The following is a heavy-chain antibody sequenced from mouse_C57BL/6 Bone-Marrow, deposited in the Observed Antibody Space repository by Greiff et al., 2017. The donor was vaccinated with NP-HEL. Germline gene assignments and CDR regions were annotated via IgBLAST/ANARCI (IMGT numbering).Heavy chain of an antibody. D-gene: IGHD3-3*01. J-gene: IGHJ2*01. CDR2: IYPRSGNT. CDR3: ARGGGPAPYYFDY. Sequence: QVQLQQSGAELARPGASVKLPCKASGYTFTSYGISWVKQRTGQGLEWIGEIYPRSGNTYYNEQFKGKATLTADKSSSTAYMELRSLTSEDSAVYFCARGGGPAPYYFDYWGQGTTLTVSS. V-gene: IGHV1-81*01. CDR1: GYTFTSYG.